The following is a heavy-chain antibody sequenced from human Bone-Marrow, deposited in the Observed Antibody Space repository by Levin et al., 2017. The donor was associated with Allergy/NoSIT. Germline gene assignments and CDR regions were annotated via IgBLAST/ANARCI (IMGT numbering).Heavy chain of an antibody. CDR1: GGSIGSGDHS. D-gene: IGHD4-17*01. CDR3: ARISTVTPGYYYFMDV. Sequence: LRLSCAVSGGSIGSGDHSWTWIRQPPGKGLEWVGSVYRDGSSYQNPSLKSRVTISVDTSKNHFSLNLTSVTAADTAFYYCARISTVTPGYYYFMDVWGKGTTVTVSS. J-gene: IGHJ6*03. CDR2: VYRDGSS. V-gene: IGHV4-30-2*01.